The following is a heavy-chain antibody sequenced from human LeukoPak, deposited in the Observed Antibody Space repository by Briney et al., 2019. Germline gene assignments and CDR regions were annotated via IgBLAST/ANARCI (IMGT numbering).Heavy chain of an antibody. CDR2: IYYSGST. CDR1: GGSISSHY. CDR3: AREVYYDSSAGFDY. J-gene: IGHJ4*02. D-gene: IGHD3-22*01. V-gene: IGHV4-59*11. Sequence: ASETLSLTCTVSGGSISSHYWSWIRQPPGKGLEWIGYIYYSGSTNYNPSLKSRVTISVDTSKNQFSLKLSSVTAVDTAVYYCAREVYYDSSAGFDYWGQGTLVTVSS.